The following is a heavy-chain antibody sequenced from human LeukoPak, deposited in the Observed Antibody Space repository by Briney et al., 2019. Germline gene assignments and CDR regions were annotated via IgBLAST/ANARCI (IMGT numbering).Heavy chain of an antibody. CDR2: IYSDGSA. D-gene: IGHD3-22*01. CDR1: GFTVRSNY. CDR3: AGALYYNYYETRYFAY. V-gene: IGHV3-53*01. J-gene: IGHJ4*02. Sequence: GGSLRLSCTASGFTVRSNYMFWVRQAPGKGLECVSVIYSDGSAYYADSVKGRFTISRDSSMNTLFLQTNTLRAEDTAMYYCAGALYYNYYETRYFAYWGQGTPVTVSS.